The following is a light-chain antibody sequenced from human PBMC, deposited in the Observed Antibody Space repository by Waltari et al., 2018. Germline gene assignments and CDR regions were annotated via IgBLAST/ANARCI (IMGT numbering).Light chain of an antibody. V-gene: IGLV2-8*02. CDR2: DVN. CDR3: SSFAGNNDFV. CDR1: VSDVGLYDY. J-gene: IGLJ1*01. Sequence: QSALTQPPSASRSPGQSVTISCTGTVSDVGLYDYVSWYQHHPGKAPKLLIYDVNKRPSGVPDRFSGSKSGNTASLTVSGLQADDEADYYCSSFAGNNDFVFGTGTKVTVL.